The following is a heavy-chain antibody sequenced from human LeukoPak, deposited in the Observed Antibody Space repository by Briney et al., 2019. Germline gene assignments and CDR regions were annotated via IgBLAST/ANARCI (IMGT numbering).Heavy chain of an antibody. D-gene: IGHD3-22*01. CDR2: IYYSGST. Sequence: PSQTLSLTCTVSGGSISSGGYYWSWIRQHPGKGLEWIGYIYYSGSTNYNPSLKSRVTISVDTSKNQFSLKLSSVTAADTAVYYCASVDDSSGYGAFDIWGQGTMVTVSS. J-gene: IGHJ3*02. CDR1: GGSISSGGYY. CDR3: ASVDDSSGYGAFDI. V-gene: IGHV4-31*03.